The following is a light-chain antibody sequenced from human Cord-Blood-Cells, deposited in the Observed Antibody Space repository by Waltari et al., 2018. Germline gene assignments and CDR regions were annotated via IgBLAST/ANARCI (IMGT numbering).Light chain of an antibody. CDR2: GKN. Sequence: SSELTQDPAVSVALGQTVRITCQGDSLRSYYASWYQQKPVQAPVLVMYGKNNRPTGIPGRFSGSRSGNTASLTITWAQAEDEAAYYCNSRDSSGNHVVFGGGTKLTVL. J-gene: IGLJ2*01. CDR1: SLRSYY. CDR3: NSRDSSGNHVV. V-gene: IGLV3-19*01.